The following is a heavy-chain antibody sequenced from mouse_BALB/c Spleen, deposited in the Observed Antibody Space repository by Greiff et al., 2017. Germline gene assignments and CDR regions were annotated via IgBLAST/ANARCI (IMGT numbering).Heavy chain of an antibody. D-gene: IGHD1-1*02. CDR2: INSNGGST. V-gene: IGHV5-6-3*01. J-gene: IGHJ2*01. CDR3: ARDRGGLDY. Sequence: EVKVVESGGGLVQPGGSLKLSCAASGFTFSSYGMSWVRQTPDKRLELVATINSNGGSTYYPDSVKGRFTISRDNAKNTLYLQMSSLKSEDTAMYYCARDRGGLDYWGQGTTLTVSS. CDR1: GFTFSSYG.